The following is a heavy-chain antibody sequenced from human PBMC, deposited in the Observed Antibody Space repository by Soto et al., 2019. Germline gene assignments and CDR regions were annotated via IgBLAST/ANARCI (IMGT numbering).Heavy chain of an antibody. D-gene: IGHD3-3*01. V-gene: IGHV4-39*01. CDR1: GGSISSSSYY. Sequence: SETLSLTCTVSGGSISSSSYYWGWIRQPPGKGLEWIGSIYYSGSTYYNPSLKSRVTISVDTSKNQFSLKLSSVTAADTAVYYCARHFEYYALWTGYYPFDYSGHGTLITVSS. CDR2: IYYSGST. J-gene: IGHJ4*01. CDR3: ARHFEYYALWTGYYPFDY.